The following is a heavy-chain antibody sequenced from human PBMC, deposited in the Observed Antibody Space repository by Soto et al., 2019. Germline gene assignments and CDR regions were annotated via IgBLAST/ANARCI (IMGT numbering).Heavy chain of an antibody. CDR1: GYIFTTYG. CDR2: ISAHNGNT. D-gene: IGHD1-1*01. V-gene: IGHV1-18*01. CDR3: ARGRYGDY. J-gene: IGHJ4*02. Sequence: QVHLVQSGAEVKKPGASVKVSCKGSGYIFTTYGITWVRQAPGQGLEWMGWISAHNGNTNYAQKLQGRVNVTRDTSTSTAYMELRNLRSDDTAVYSCARGRYGDYWGQGALVTVSS.